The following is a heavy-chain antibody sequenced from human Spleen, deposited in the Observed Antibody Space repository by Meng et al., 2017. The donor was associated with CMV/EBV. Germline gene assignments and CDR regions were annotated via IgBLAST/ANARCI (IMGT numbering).Heavy chain of an antibody. CDR3: ATDGVGVDYFDS. V-gene: IGHV4-61*01. CDR1: GGSVSSGSSY. D-gene: IGHD3-10*01. CDR2: IFRSGST. Sequence: SETLSLTCTVSGGSVSSGSSYWTWIRQPPGKGLEWIGEIFRSGSTNYNPSLKSRVTISLDKSKTQFSLKLMSVTAADTAVYYCATDGVGVDYFDSWGQGTLVTVSS. J-gene: IGHJ4*02.